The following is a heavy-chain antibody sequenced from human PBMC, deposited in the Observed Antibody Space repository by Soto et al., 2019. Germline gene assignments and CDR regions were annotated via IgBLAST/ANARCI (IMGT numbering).Heavy chain of an antibody. D-gene: IGHD3-22*01. J-gene: IGHJ4*02. CDR3: ARMNYYDTSGYPFDY. CDR2: IYFRGTT. CDR1: GGSISSYY. V-gene: IGHV4-59*01. Sequence: SETLSLTCTVSGGSISSYYWSWTRQPPGKGLEWIGYIYFRGTTNYNPSLKSRVTMSADTSKNQFSLKLNSVTAADTAVYYCARMNYYDTSGYPFDYWGQGMMVTVSS.